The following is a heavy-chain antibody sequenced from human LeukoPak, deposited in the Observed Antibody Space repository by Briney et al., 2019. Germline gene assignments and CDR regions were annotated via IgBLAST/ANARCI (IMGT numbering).Heavy chain of an antibody. CDR3: AKDISAAAGPFDY. CDR1: GFTFSGYA. V-gene: IGHV3-23*01. J-gene: IGHJ4*02. Sequence: GGSLRLSCAASGFTFSGYAMNWVRQTPGKGLEWVSAISGRGGRTYYADSVKGRFTISRDNSKNTLYLQMNSLRAEDTAVYYCAKDISAAAGPFDYWGQGTLVTVSS. D-gene: IGHD6-13*01. CDR2: ISGRGGRT.